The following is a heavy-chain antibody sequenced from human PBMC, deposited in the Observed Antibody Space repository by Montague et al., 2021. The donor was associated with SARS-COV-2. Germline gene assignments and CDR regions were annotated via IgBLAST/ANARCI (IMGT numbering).Heavy chain of an antibody. CDR1: GSSVSSYF. V-gene: IGHV4-59*02. J-gene: IGHJ4*02. CDR2: IYYSGST. D-gene: IGHD4-17*01. CDR3: ARDNTVTTFGGPYYIDS. Sequence: SETLSLTCIVSGSSVSSYFWSWIRQPPGKGLEWIGNIYYSGSTNYNPSLKGRVTISLDTSKNQFSLKLSALTAADTAVYYCARDNTVTTFGGPYYIDSWGQGTLVTVSA.